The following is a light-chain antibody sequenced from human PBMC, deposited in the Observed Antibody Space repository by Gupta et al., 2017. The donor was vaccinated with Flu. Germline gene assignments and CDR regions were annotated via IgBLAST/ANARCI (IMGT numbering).Light chain of an antibody. CDR3: SPGDDRRNGLI. J-gene: IGLJ2*01. V-gene: IGLV1-44*01. CDR1: STYSVIKV. CDR2: INN. Sequence: TISCAVSSTYSVIKVVTWYQQPTRMAPNLFFRINNLWPSGVPERFSGSKSGTSSSLAISVLQAEDDADYYCSPGDDRRNGLIFGGGTRVTVL.